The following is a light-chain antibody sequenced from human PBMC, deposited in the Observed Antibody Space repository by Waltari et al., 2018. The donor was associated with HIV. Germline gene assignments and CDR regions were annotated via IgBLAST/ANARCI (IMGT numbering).Light chain of an antibody. CDR3: QQANRFPLT. J-gene: IGKJ4*01. CDR1: QDISRW. Sequence: IQMTQSPSSVSASVGDRITILCRTSQDISRWLVWYQQKPWKAPDLLIYATSRLQSGVPSRFSGSGSGTDFTLTISGLQTEDVAIYYCQQANRFPLTFGGGTKVEIK. V-gene: IGKV1-12*01. CDR2: ATS.